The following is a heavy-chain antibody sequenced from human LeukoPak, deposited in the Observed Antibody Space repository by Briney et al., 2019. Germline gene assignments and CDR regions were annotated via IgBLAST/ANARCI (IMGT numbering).Heavy chain of an antibody. CDR1: GYSISSGYY. CDR3: ARYSRMVRGVIIAAPYYYYMDV. J-gene: IGHJ6*03. V-gene: IGHV4-38-2*02. CDR2: IYHSGST. D-gene: IGHD3-10*01. Sequence: SETLSLTCTVSGYSISSGYYWGWIRQPPGKGLEWIGSIYHSGSTYYNPSLKSRVTISVDTSKNQFSLKLSSVTAADTAVYYCARYSRMVRGVIIAAPYYYYMDVWGKGTTVTVSS.